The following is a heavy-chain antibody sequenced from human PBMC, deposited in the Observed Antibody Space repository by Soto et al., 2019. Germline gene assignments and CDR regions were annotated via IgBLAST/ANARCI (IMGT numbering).Heavy chain of an antibody. J-gene: IGHJ4*02. CDR2: ISGSGSNT. CDR3: AKRQQLGYFDY. V-gene: IGHV3-23*04. D-gene: IGHD6-13*01. Sequence: VQLVESGGGVVQPGRSLRLSCAASGFTFSSYGMHWVRQAPGKGLEWVSAISGSGSNTFYADSVKGRFTISRDNSKSALYLQMNSLRDEDTAAYYCAKRQQLGYFDYWGQGTLVTVSS. CDR1: GFTFSSYG.